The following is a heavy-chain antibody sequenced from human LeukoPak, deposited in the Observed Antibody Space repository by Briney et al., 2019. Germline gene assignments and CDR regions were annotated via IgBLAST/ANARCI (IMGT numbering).Heavy chain of an antibody. J-gene: IGHJ4*02. D-gene: IGHD2-21*01. CDR3: VRLGVPNTNAIVGIDF. Sequence: SETLSLTCTVSGASISGDTYYWGWIRQPPGKGLEWIGNIYYRGSTYYNPSLKSRVTISMNTSKNQFSLRLSSVTAADTAVYYCVRLGVPNTNAIVGIDFWGQGTLVTVSS. CDR1: GASISGDTYY. V-gene: IGHV4-39*07. CDR2: IYYRGST.